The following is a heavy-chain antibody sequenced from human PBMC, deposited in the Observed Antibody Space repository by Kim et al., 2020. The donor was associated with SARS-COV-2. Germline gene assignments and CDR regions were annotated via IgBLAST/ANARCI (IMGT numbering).Heavy chain of an antibody. CDR3: ARGIAVAGYYAFDI. V-gene: IGHV4-34*01. Sequence: NPSRKSRVTISVDTSQNQFSLKLSSVTAADTAVYYCARGIAVAGYYAFDIWGQGTMVTVSS. J-gene: IGHJ3*02. D-gene: IGHD6-19*01.